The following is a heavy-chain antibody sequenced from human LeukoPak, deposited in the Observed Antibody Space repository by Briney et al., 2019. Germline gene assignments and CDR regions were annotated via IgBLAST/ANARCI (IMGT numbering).Heavy chain of an antibody. CDR3: ARDVIAAGDNWFDP. V-gene: IGHV1-18*01. D-gene: IGHD6-13*01. CDR1: GYTFTSYG. Sequence: SVKVSCKASGYTFTSYGISWVRQAPGQGLEWMGWISAYNGNTNYAQKLQGRVTMTTGTSTSTAYMELRSLRSDDTAVYYCARDVIAAGDNWFDPWGQGTLVTVSS. CDR2: ISAYNGNT. J-gene: IGHJ5*02.